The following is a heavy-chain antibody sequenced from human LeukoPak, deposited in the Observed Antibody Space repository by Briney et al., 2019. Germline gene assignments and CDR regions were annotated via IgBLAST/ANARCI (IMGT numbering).Heavy chain of an antibody. J-gene: IGHJ2*01. D-gene: IGHD4-17*01. CDR2: IYTSGST. CDR1: GGSISSYY. CDR3: AKERMTTVTTWFPINHWYFDL. Sequence: PSETLSLTCTVSGGSISSYYWSWIRQPAGKGLEWIGRIYTSGSTNYNPSLKSRVTMSVDTSKNQFSLKLSSVTAADTAVYFCAKERMTTVTTWFPINHWYFDLWGRGTLVTVSS. V-gene: IGHV4-4*07.